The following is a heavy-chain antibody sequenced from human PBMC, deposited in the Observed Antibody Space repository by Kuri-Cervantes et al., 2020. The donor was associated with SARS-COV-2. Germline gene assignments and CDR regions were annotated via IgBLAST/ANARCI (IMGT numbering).Heavy chain of an antibody. CDR1: GFTFADYG. Sequence: GGSLRLSCAASGFTFADYGMSWVRQAPGKGLEWVSAINWNGGSTGYADSVKGRFTISRGNAKNSLYLQMNSLRAEDTALYHCARVSTVTNGPGTRNYYYYYMDVWGKGTTVTVSS. J-gene: IGHJ6*03. D-gene: IGHD4-17*01. CDR3: ARVSTVTNGPGTRNYYYYYMDV. CDR2: INWNGGST. V-gene: IGHV3-20*01.